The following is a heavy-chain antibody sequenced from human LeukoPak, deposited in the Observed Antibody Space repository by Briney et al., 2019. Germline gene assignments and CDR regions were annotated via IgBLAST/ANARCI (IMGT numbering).Heavy chain of an antibody. CDR1: GYSISSGYY. J-gene: IGHJ5*02. CDR2: ISNIGSS. D-gene: IGHD6-19*01. CDR3: ARARIGVAGTGINLDWFDP. V-gene: IGHV4-38-2*02. Sequence: KASETLSLTCTVSGYSISSGYYWGWIRQPPGKGLEGIGGISNIGSSYYNRSLKSRATISGDTTKNQLSLKLSSVTAADTAVYYCARARIGVAGTGINLDWFDPWGQGTLVTVSS.